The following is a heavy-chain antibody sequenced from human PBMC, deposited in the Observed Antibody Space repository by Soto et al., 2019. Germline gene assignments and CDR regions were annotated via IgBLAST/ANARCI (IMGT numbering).Heavy chain of an antibody. Sequence: QVQLVESGGGVVQPGRSLRLSCAASGFTFSSYAMHWVRQAPGKGLEWVAVISYDGSNKYYADSVKGRFTISRDNSKNTLYLQMNSLRAEDTAVYYCVRDSAEYFDLWGRGTLVTVSS. V-gene: IGHV3-30-3*01. D-gene: IGHD1-26*01. CDR3: VRDSAEYFDL. J-gene: IGHJ2*01. CDR1: GFTFSSYA. CDR2: ISYDGSNK.